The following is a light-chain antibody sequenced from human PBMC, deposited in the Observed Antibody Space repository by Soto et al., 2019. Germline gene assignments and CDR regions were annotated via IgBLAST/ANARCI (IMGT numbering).Light chain of an antibody. Sequence: DIQMTQSPSTLSASVGDIVTITCRASQSILTWLACYQQKPGKARKLLIYDASNLQIGDPSRFSGSVSATEFTITIRSMQPDDFATYYCQQYKSDXPITFGQGTGLXI. CDR3: QQYKSDXPIT. CDR2: DAS. V-gene: IGKV1-5*01. CDR1: QSILTW. J-gene: IGKJ5*01.